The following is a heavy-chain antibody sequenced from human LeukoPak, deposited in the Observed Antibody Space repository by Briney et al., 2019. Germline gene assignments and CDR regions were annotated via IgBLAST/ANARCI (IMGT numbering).Heavy chain of an antibody. CDR1: GGSITRYY. CDR2: MFDTGNT. V-gene: IGHV4-59*01. Sequence: SETLSLTCTVSGGSITRYYWSWIRQPPGKGLEGRGYMFDTGNTNSNPSLKSRVTISVDRSKNQFSLNLSSVTAADTAVYYCARDRGLGGSYWIDAFDICGQGTMVTVSS. CDR3: ARDRGLGGSYWIDAFDI. J-gene: IGHJ3*02. D-gene: IGHD1-26*01.